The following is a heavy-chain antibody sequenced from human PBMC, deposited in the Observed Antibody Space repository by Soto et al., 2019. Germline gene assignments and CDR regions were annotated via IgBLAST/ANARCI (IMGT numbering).Heavy chain of an antibody. Sequence: ASVKISCKASGYTFNSYGISWVRQAPGQGLEWMGWISAYNGNTNYAQKLQGRVTMTTDTSTSTAYMELRSLRSDDTAVYYCARDEQLIRGLLEWLFRPGYYYYGMDVWGQGTTVTVSS. D-gene: IGHD3-3*01. CDR2: ISAYNGNT. J-gene: IGHJ6*02. CDR3: ARDEQLIRGLLEWLFRPGYYYYGMDV. CDR1: GYTFNSYG. V-gene: IGHV1-18*01.